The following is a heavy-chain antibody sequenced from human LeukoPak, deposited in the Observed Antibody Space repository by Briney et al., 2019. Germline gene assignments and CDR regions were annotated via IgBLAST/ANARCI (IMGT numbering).Heavy chain of an antibody. V-gene: IGHV4-4*07. CDR1: GGSLSSYY. Sequence: PSETLSLTCTVSGGSLSSYYWSWIRQPAGKGLEWIGRIYTSGSANYNPSLKSRVTMSVDTSKDQFSLKLSSVTAADTAVYYCARDHTPYYDSSGYRDDAFDIWGQGTMVTVSS. CDR3: ARDHTPYYDSSGYRDDAFDI. D-gene: IGHD3-22*01. J-gene: IGHJ3*02. CDR2: IYTSGSA.